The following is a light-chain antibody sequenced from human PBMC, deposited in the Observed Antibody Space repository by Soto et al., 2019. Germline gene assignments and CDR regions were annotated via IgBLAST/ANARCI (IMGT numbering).Light chain of an antibody. CDR3: QQYNNWWT. CDR2: GAS. Sequence: EIVMTQSPATLSVSPRERATLSCRASQSVSSNLAWYQQKPGQAPRLLIYGASTRATGIPARFSGSGSGTEFTLTISSLQSEDSAVYYCQQYNNWWTFGQGTKVDIK. V-gene: IGKV3-15*01. CDR1: QSVSSN. J-gene: IGKJ1*01.